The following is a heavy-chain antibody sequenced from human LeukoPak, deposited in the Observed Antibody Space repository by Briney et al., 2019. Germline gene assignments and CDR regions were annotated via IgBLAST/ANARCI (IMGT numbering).Heavy chain of an antibody. CDR2: ISSSSSYI. J-gene: IGHJ4*02. CDR3: TVGYGSGSYYIRRGYHDY. V-gene: IGHV3-21*03. D-gene: IGHD3-10*01. Sequence: GGSLRLSCAASGFTLSSYRMNWVRQAPGKGLEWVSSISSSSSYIYYADSVKGRFTISRDDSKNTLYLQMNSLKTEDTAVYYCTVGYGSGSYYIRRGYHDYWGQGTLVTVSS. CDR1: GFTLSSYR.